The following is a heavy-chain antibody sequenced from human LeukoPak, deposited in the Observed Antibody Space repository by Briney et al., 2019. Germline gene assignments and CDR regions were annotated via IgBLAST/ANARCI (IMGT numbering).Heavy chain of an antibody. D-gene: IGHD3-22*01. CDR2: IYYSGST. CDR3: ARVPMAYYYDSSGYMDV. Sequence: SETLSLTCTVSGGSISRGDYYCSWIRKPPGKGLERIRYIYYSGSTYYHPSLKSRVTISVDTSKNQFSMTLNSVTAADTAVYYCARVPMAYYYDSSGYMDVWGKGTTVTVSS. CDR1: GGSISRGDYY. J-gene: IGHJ6*04. V-gene: IGHV4-30-4*08.